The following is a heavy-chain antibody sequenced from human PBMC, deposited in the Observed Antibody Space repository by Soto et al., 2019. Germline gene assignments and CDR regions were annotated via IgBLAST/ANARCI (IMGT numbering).Heavy chain of an antibody. Sequence: SETLSLTCAVYGGSFSGYYWSWIRQPPGKGLEWIGEINHSGSTNYNPSLKSRVTISVDTSKNQFSLKLSSVTAADTVVYYCARGDHCSSTSCYGWFDPWGQGTLVTVSS. J-gene: IGHJ5*02. CDR3: ARGDHCSSTSCYGWFDP. V-gene: IGHV4-34*01. D-gene: IGHD2-2*01. CDR2: INHSGST. CDR1: GGSFSGYY.